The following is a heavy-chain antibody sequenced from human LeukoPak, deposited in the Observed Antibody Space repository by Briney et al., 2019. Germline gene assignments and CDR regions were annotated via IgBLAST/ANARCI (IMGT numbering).Heavy chain of an antibody. CDR2: INPNSGGT. V-gene: IGHV1-2*02. Sequence: ASVKLSCKASGYTFTGYYMHWVRQGPGQGLEWMGWINPNSGGTNYEQKFQGRVTMTRDTSISTAYMELSRLRSDDTAVYYCARVPMVRGSDWFDPWGQGTLVTVSS. CDR1: GYTFTGYY. J-gene: IGHJ5*02. D-gene: IGHD3-10*01. CDR3: ARVPMVRGSDWFDP.